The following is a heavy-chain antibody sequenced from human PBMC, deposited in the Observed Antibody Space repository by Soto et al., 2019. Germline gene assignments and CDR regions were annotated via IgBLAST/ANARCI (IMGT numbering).Heavy chain of an antibody. CDR2: IWYDGSNK. CDR1: GFTFSSYG. CDR3: AREDGYGSGRRVDV. Sequence: QVQLVESGGGVVQPGRSLRLSCAASGFTFSSYGMHWVRQAPGKGLEWVAVIWYDGSNKYYADSVKGRFTISRDNSKNTLYLKMNSLRAEDTAVYYCAREDGYGSGRRVDVWGQGTTVTVSS. J-gene: IGHJ6*02. V-gene: IGHV3-33*01. D-gene: IGHD3-10*01.